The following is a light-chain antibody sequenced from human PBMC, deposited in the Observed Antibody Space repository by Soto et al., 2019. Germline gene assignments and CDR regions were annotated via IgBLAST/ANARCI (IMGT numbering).Light chain of an antibody. V-gene: IGLV6-57*04. CDR2: EDK. CDR3: QSYERSTVV. Sequence: NFMLTQPHSVSESPGKTVTISCTRSSGSIASNYVQWYQQRPGSAPTTVIYEDKQRPSGVPDRFSGSTDGSSNSASLTISGLQTEDGGYHFCQSYERSTVVFGGGTKLTVL. CDR1: SGSIASNY. J-gene: IGLJ2*01.